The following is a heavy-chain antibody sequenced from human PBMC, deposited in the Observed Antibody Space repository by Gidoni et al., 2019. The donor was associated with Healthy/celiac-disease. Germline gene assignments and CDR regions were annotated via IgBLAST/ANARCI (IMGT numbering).Heavy chain of an antibody. CDR2: IGTAGDT. CDR1: GFTFSSYD. Sequence: EVQLVESGGGLVQPGGSLRLSCAAAGFTFSSYDLHWVRQATGKGLEWVSAIGTAGDTYYPGSVKGRFTISRENAKNSLYLQMNSLRAGDTAVYYCARGADSSSWYGGYYYYYYMDVWGKGTTVTVSS. J-gene: IGHJ6*03. CDR3: ARGADSSSWYGGYYYYYYMDV. D-gene: IGHD6-13*01. V-gene: IGHV3-13*04.